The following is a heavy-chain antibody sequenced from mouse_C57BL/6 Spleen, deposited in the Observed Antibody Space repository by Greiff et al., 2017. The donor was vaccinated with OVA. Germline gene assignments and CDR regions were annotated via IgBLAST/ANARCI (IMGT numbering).Heavy chain of an antibody. D-gene: IGHD1-1*01. CDR3: ARRGGLDYGSSGWYCDV. Sequence: QVTLKECGPGILQPSQTLSLTCSFSGFSLSTFGMGVGWIRQPSGKGLEWLAHIWWDDDKYYNPALTGRLTISKDTSKNQVFLKIANVDTADTATYYCARRGGLDYGSSGWYCDVWGTGTTVTVSS. J-gene: IGHJ1*03. CDR1: GFSLSTFGMG. V-gene: IGHV8-8*01. CDR2: IWWDDDK.